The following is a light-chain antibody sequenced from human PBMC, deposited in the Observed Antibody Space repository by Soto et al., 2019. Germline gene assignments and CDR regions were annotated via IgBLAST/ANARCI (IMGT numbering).Light chain of an antibody. V-gene: IGLV2-14*03. Sequence: QSVLTQPASVSGSPGQSITISCTGTSSDIGGYNFVSWYQQHPGKTPKLMFYDVTNRPSGVSDRFSGSKSGNTASLNISGLQSEDEAVYYCSSYTSTNTVVFGGGTQLTVL. J-gene: IGLJ2*01. CDR3: SSYTSTNTVV. CDR2: DVT. CDR1: SSDIGGYNF.